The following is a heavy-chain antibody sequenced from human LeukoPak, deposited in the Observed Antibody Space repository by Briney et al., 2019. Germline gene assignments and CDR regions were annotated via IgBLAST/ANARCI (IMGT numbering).Heavy chain of an antibody. J-gene: IGHJ4*02. Sequence: GASVKVSCKASGYSFNDYYIHWVQLAPGKGFAWMGRVDPEDAETIYARNFQDRVTITADSSTDTVYMELSSLRSEDTATYYCATAGHKGGHSRYFHYWGQGTLVTVSS. CDR2: VDPEDAET. CDR3: ATAGHKGGHSRYFHY. V-gene: IGHV1-69-2*01. CDR1: GYSFNDYY. D-gene: IGHD3-16*01.